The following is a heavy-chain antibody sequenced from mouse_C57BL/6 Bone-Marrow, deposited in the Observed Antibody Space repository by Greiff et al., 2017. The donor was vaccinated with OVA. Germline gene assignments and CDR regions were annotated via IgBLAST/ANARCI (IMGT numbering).Heavy chain of an antibody. Sequence: QVQLQQSGPELVKPGASVKISCKASGYAFSSSWMNWVKQRPGKGLEWIGRIYPGDGDTNYNGKFKGKATLTADKSSSTAYMQLSSLTSEDSAVYFCARLHGYYAMDYWGQGTSVTVSS. J-gene: IGHJ4*01. CDR1: GYAFSSSW. CDR3: ARLHGYYAMDY. CDR2: IYPGDGDT. V-gene: IGHV1-82*01.